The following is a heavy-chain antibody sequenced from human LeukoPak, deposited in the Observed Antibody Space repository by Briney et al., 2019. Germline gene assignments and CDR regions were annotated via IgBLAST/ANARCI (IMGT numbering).Heavy chain of an antibody. D-gene: IGHD2-8*01. CDR1: GYTFSNYI. V-gene: IGHV1-3*01. Sequence: ASVKVSCKASGYTFSNYIMHWVRQAPGQRLEWMGWINAGNGNTKYSQKFQGRVTITRDTSASTAYMELSSLRSEDTAIYYCATYERAGTSGLDYWGQGTLVTVSS. CDR2: INAGNGNT. CDR3: ATYERAGTSGLDY. J-gene: IGHJ4*02.